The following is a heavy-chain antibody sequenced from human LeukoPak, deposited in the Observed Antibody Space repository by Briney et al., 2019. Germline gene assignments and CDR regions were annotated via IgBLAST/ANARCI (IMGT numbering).Heavy chain of an antibody. CDR2: ISSSSSYI. V-gene: IGHV3-21*04. CDR1: GFTFSSCS. CDR3: AKDGSSSWQDKYFQH. Sequence: GGSLRLSCAASGFTFSSCSMNWVRQAPGKGLEWVSSISSSSSYIYYADSVKGRFTISRDNSKNIVHLQMNSLRAEDTAVYYCAKDGSSSWQDKYFQHWGQGTLVTVPS. D-gene: IGHD6-13*01. J-gene: IGHJ1*01.